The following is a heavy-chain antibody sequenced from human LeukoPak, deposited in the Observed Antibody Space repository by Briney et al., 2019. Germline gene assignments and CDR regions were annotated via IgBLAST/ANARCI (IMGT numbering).Heavy chain of an antibody. V-gene: IGHV1-69*13. CDR3: AREIYSSSSHGTSATVFDY. CDR1: GGTFSSYA. Sequence: ASVKVSCKASGGTFSSYAISWVRQAPGQGLKWMGGIIPIFGTANYAQKFQGRVTITADESTSTAYMELSSLRSEDTAVYYCAREIYSSSSHGTSATVFDYWGQGTLVTVSS. CDR2: IIPIFGTA. J-gene: IGHJ4*02. D-gene: IGHD6-13*01.